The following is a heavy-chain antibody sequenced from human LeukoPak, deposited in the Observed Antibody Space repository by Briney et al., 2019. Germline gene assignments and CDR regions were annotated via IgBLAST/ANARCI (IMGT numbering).Heavy chain of an antibody. CDR2: IYYSGST. V-gene: IGHV4-59*01. D-gene: IGHD3-10*01. Sequence: PSETLSLTCTVSGGSISSYYWSWIRQPPGKRLEWIGYIYYSGSTNYNPSLKSRVTISVDTSKNQFSLKLSSVTAADTAVYYCARVLLRSMVRGALYFDYWGQGTLVTVSS. CDR1: GGSISSYY. CDR3: ARVLLRSMVRGALYFDY. J-gene: IGHJ4*02.